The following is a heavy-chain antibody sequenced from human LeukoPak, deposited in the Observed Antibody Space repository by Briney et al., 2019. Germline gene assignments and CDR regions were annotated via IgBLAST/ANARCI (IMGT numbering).Heavy chain of an antibody. CDR2: IIPIFGTA. Sequence: ASVKVSCKASGGTFSSYAISWVRQAPGQGLEWMGGIIPIFGTANYAQKFQGRVTITADESTSTAYMELSSLRSEDTAVYYCAGFEAHTGPEAFDIWGQGTMVTVSS. V-gene: IGHV1-69*13. CDR3: AGFEAHTGPEAFDI. J-gene: IGHJ3*02. D-gene: IGHD2-8*02. CDR1: GGTFSSYA.